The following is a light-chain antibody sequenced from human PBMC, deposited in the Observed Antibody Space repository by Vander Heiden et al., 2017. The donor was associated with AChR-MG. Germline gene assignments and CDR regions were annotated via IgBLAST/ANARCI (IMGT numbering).Light chain of an antibody. V-gene: IGKV3-20*01. CDR1: QSVRSSY. Sequence: VLTQSPGALHLSPGESATLSCRASQSVRSSYLAWYQQKPGQAPRLLIYGASSRATGIPDRFSGSGSGTDFTLTISRLEPEDFAVYYCQQYGSSPWTFGQGTKVEIK. J-gene: IGKJ1*01. CDR2: GAS. CDR3: QQYGSSPWT.